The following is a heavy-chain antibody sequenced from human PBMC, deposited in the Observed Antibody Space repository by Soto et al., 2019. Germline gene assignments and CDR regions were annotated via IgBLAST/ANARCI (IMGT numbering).Heavy chain of an antibody. J-gene: IGHJ4*02. Sequence: EVHLVESGGGLVQPGGSLRLSCAASGFTFSTYWMNWVRQAPGKGLVCVSRIKSDGSTTSYADSVKGRFTISRDNAKNTLYLKMESLRAEDTAVYYCVTGEYGGKNYWGQGTLVTVSS. CDR3: VTGEYGGKNY. V-gene: IGHV3-74*01. CDR1: GFTFSTYW. CDR2: IKSDGSTT. D-gene: IGHD3-10*01.